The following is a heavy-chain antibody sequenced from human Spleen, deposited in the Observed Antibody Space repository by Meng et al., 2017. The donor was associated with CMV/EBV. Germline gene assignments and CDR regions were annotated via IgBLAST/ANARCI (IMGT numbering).Heavy chain of an antibody. CDR1: GGTFSSYA. CDR3: ARGSIIPAARGTYFDY. D-gene: IGHD2-2*01. J-gene: IGHJ4*02. V-gene: IGHV1-69*12. CDR2: ITPIFGTA. Sequence: QGPLVQSGAEVKKPGSSGKVSCKAAGGTFSSYAISWVRQAPGQGLEWMGGITPIFGTANYAQKFQGRVTITADESTSTAYMELSSLRSEDTAVYYCARGSIIPAARGTYFDYWGQGTLVTVSS.